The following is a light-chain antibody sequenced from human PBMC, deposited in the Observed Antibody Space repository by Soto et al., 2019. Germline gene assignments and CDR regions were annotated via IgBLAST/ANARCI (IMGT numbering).Light chain of an antibody. CDR1: QGISNS. Sequence: DIQMTQSPSSLSASVGDRVTITCRARQGISNSLAWYQQKPGKVPKLLIYAASTLQSGVPSRFSGSGSGTDFTLTISSLQAEDVATYYCQKYGSVPCTFGPGTKVDIK. J-gene: IGKJ3*01. V-gene: IGKV1-27*01. CDR3: QKYGSVPCT. CDR2: AAS.